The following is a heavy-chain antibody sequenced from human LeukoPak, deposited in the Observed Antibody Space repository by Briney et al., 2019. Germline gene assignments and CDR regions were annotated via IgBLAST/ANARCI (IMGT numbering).Heavy chain of an antibody. V-gene: IGHV3-33*06. Sequence: GRSLRLSCAASGFTFSSYGMHWVRQAPGKGLEWVAVIWYDGSNKYYADSVKGRFTISRDNSKNTPYLQMNSLRAEDTAVYYCAKANYAYYDSSGSPADDAFDIWGQGTMVTVSS. CDR2: IWYDGSNK. CDR1: GFTFSSYG. D-gene: IGHD3-22*01. J-gene: IGHJ3*02. CDR3: AKANYAYYDSSGSPADDAFDI.